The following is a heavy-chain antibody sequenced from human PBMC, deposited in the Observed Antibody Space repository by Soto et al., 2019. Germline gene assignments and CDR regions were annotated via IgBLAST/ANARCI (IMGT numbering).Heavy chain of an antibody. D-gene: IGHD2-2*01. J-gene: IGHJ6*02. V-gene: IGHV3-33*01. Sequence: PGGSLRLSCAASGFTSSSYGMHWVRQAPGKGLEWVAVIWYDGSNKYYADSVKGRFTISRDNSKNTLYLQMNSLRAEDTAVYYCARQIAGRGLRPAATKNYGMDVWGQGTTVTVSS. CDR3: ARQIAGRGLRPAATKNYGMDV. CDR1: GFTSSSYG. CDR2: IWYDGSNK.